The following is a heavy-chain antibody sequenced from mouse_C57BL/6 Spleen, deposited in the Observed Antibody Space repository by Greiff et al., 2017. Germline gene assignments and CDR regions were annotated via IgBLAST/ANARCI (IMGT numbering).Heavy chain of an antibody. Sequence: QVQLQQPGAELVKPGASVKLSCKASGYTFTSYWMHWVKQRPGQGLEWIGMIHPNSGSTNYNEKFKSKATLTVDKSSSTAYMQLSSLTSEDSAVYYWARGYGDDYAMDYWGQGTTLTVSS. CDR3: ARGYGDDYAMDY. J-gene: IGHJ2*01. V-gene: IGHV1-64*01. CDR1: GYTFTSYW. D-gene: IGHD2-2*01. CDR2: IHPNSGST.